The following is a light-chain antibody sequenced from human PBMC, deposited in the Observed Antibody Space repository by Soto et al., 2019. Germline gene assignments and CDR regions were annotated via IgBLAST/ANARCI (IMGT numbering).Light chain of an antibody. CDR3: QQNYSTPPWT. J-gene: IGKJ1*01. Sequence: DIQMTQSPYSLSASVGDRVTITCRASKSISSYLNWYQQKPGKAPKLLIYAASSLQSGVPSRFSGSGSGTDFTLTISSLQPEDFATYYCQQNYSTPPWTFGQGTKVEIK. CDR2: AAS. CDR1: KSISSY. V-gene: IGKV1-39*01.